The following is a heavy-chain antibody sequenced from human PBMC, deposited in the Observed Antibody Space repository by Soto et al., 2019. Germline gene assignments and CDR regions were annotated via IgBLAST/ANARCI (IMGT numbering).Heavy chain of an antibody. CDR2: INSDGSST. CDR3: ARDQEAGYYDINYGMDV. V-gene: IGHV3-74*01. J-gene: IGHJ6*02. CDR1: GFTFISYW. Sequence: EVQLVESGGGLVQPGGSLRLSCAASGFTFISYWMHWVRQAPGKGLVWVSRINSDGSSTSYADSVKGRFTISRDNAKNTLYLQMNSLRAEDTAVYYCARDQEAGYYDINYGMDVWGQGATVTVSS. D-gene: IGHD3-9*01.